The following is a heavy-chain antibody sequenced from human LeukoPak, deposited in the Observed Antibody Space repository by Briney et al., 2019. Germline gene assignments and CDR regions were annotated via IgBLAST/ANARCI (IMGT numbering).Heavy chain of an antibody. CDR1: GFTDRSNY. Sequence: HPGGALRLSCATSGFTDRSNYMNWVRQTPGKGLQWVSIIYSGGSTYYADSVRGRFIISRDDSKDTMYLQMNNLRAEDTALYYCVRDDDFGFDHWGQGTLVTVSS. CDR2: IYSGGST. CDR3: VRDDDFGFDH. V-gene: IGHV3-66*01. J-gene: IGHJ4*02. D-gene: IGHD3-3*01.